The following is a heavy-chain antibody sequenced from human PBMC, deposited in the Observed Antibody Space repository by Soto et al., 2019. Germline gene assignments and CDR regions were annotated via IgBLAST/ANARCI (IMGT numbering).Heavy chain of an antibody. Sequence: QVQLVESGGGVVQPGRSLRLSCAASGFTFNNYGMHWVRQAPGKGLEWLAVIWTDGSNSSYANSVKGRFTISRDNSKSPLYLQMSSLRAEDTAVYYCARRQIPPPTRGAANARGGMDVWGQGTTVTVSS. CDR2: IWTDGSNS. CDR3: ARRQIPPPTRGAANARGGMDV. J-gene: IGHJ6*02. V-gene: IGHV3-33*01. D-gene: IGHD6-13*01. CDR1: GFTFNNYG.